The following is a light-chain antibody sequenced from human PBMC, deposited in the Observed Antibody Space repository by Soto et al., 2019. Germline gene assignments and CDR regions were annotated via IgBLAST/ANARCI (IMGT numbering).Light chain of an antibody. CDR3: QQYKNWPLT. CDR2: DAS. CDR1: QGISSA. Sequence: AIQLTQSPSSLSASVGDRVTITCRASQGISSALAWYQQKPGKAPKLLIYDASSLESGVPSRFSGSGSGTEFTLTISSLQSEDFAVYYCQQYKNWPLTFGGGTKVDIK. J-gene: IGKJ4*01. V-gene: IGKV1D-13*01.